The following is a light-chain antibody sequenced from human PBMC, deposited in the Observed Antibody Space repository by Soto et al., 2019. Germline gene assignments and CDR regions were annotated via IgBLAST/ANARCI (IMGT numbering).Light chain of an antibody. V-gene: IGLV1-40*01. CDR2: NNN. Sequence: QSVLTQPPSGSGAPGPRVTISCTGNSSKFGAGYDVHWYQQLPGTAPKLLIYNNNNRPSGVPDRFSGSKSGTSASLAITGLQAEDEADYYCQSYDSSLSGYVFGTGTKVTVL. J-gene: IGLJ1*01. CDR1: SSKFGAGYD. CDR3: QSYDSSLSGYV.